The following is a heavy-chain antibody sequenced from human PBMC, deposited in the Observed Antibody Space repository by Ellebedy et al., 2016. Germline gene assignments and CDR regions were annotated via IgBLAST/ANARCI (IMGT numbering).Heavy chain of an antibody. CDR2: LYMSGNT. V-gene: IGHV4-4*07. CDR1: GGSISTYY. CDR3: ARSRPFYSFDY. D-gene: IGHD6-6*01. J-gene: IGHJ4*02. Sequence: SETLSLTXSVSGGSISTYYWNWIRQSAGKGLEWIGRLYMSGNTNYNPSLKSRVTMSVDTSQNQVSLTLTSVTAADSAVYYCARSRPFYSFDYWGQGTLVTVSS.